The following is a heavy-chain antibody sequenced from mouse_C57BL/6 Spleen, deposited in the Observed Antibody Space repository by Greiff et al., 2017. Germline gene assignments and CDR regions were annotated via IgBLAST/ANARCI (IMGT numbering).Heavy chain of an antibody. CDR1: GFTFSDYG. Sequence: EVQVVESGGGLVKPGGSLKLSCAASGFTFSDYGMHWVRQAPEKGLEWVAYISSGSSTIYYADTVKGRFTISRDNAKNTLFLQMTSLRSEDTAMYYCASPPSSYGYDEGPWFAYWGQGTLVTVSA. CDR3: ASPPSSYGYDEGPWFAY. D-gene: IGHD2-2*01. CDR2: ISSGSSTI. J-gene: IGHJ3*01. V-gene: IGHV5-17*01.